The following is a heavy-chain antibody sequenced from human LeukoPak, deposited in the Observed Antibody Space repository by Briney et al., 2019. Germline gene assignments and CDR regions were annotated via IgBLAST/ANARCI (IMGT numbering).Heavy chain of an antibody. Sequence: SETLSLTCIVSGGSISSYYWSWIRQPPGKGLEWIGYIYYGGSTNYNPSLKSRVTISVDTSKNQFSLKLSSVTAADTAVYYCARRGYSYDLFNYWGRGTLVTVSS. D-gene: IGHD5-18*01. J-gene: IGHJ2*01. V-gene: IGHV4-59*08. CDR2: IYYGGST. CDR3: ARRGYSYDLFNY. CDR1: GGSISSYY.